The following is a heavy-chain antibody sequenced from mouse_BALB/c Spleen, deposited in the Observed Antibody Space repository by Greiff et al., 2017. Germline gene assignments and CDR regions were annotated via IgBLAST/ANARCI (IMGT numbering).Heavy chain of an antibody. V-gene: IGHV5-6-5*01. D-gene: IGHD1-3*01. Sequence: EVKLMESGGGLVKPGGSLKLSCAASGFTFSSYAMSWVRQTPEKRLEWVASISSGGSTYYPDSVKGRFTISGDNARNILYLQMSSLRSEDTAMYYCARGSGFYYFDYWGQGTTLTVSS. CDR2: ISSGGST. CDR3: ARGSGFYYFDY. CDR1: GFTFSSYA. J-gene: IGHJ2*01.